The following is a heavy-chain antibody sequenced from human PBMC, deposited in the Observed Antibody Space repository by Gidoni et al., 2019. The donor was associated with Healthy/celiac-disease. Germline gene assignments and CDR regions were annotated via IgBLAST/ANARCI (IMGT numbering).Heavy chain of an antibody. CDR2: IWYDGSNK. V-gene: IGHV3-33*08. Sequence: QVQLVESGGGVVQPGRSLRLSCAASGFTFSSYGMHWVRQAPGKGLEWVAVIWYDGSNKYYADSVKGRFTISRDNSKNTLHLQMNSLRAEDTAVYYCARDGDSSGCLDYWGQGTLVTVSS. D-gene: IGHD3-22*01. CDR1: GFTFSSYG. CDR3: ARDGDSSGCLDY. J-gene: IGHJ4*02.